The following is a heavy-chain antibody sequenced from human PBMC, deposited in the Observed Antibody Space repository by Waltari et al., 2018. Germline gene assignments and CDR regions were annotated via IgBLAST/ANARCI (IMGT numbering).Heavy chain of an antibody. CDR2: IHKDGSEK. CDR3: VRDHWGPDY. Sequence: EVHLVESGGGLVQPGGSLRLSCAASGFNVTDSWMSWVRQARGKGTEWVANIHKDGSEKNYVDYVKGRFTISRDNAKDSVYLQMNSLRADDTAMYYCVRDHWGPDYWGQGTLVTVSS. CDR1: GFNVTDSW. D-gene: IGHD7-27*01. V-gene: IGHV3-7*01. J-gene: IGHJ4*02.